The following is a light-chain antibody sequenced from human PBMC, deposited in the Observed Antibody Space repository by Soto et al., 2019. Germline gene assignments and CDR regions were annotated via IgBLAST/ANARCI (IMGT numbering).Light chain of an antibody. Sequence: QSALTQPHSVSGSPGQSVTISCTGTSSDVGGYNYVSWYQQHPGKAPKLMIYDVTKRPSGVPDRFSGSKSGNTASLTISGLQAEDEPDYYCCSYAGSYTGVFGGGTKLTVL. CDR2: DVT. CDR1: SSDVGGYNY. V-gene: IGLV2-11*01. CDR3: CSYAGSYTGV. J-gene: IGLJ3*02.